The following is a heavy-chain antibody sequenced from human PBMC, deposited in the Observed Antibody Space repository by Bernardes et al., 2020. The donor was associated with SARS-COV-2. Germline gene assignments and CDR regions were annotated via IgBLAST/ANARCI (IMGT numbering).Heavy chain of an antibody. Sequence: GGSLRLSCAASGFTFRDYTMHWVRQAPGKGLEWVAVIWHDGSREYYVDSVKGRFAISRDNSNNTLYLQMNNLRVEDTALYRCATEDGEWLDSWGQGTLVTVSS. CDR2: IWHDGSRE. CDR3: ATEDGEWLDS. J-gene: IGHJ5*01. CDR1: GFTFRDYT. D-gene: IGHD4-17*01. V-gene: IGHV3-33*01.